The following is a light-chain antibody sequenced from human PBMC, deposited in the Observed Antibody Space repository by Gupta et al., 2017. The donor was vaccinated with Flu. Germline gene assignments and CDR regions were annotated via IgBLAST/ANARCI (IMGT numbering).Light chain of an antibody. J-gene: IGLJ2*01. Sequence: QSALTQPASVSGSPGQSITISCTGTSSDVGAYNYVSWYQQHPGKVPKLMIYEVSNRPSGVSNRFSASKSGNTASLTISGLQAEDEADYYCSSFTTSSTLIFGGGTKLTVL. V-gene: IGLV2-14*01. CDR2: EVS. CDR1: SSDVGAYNY. CDR3: SSFTTSSTLI.